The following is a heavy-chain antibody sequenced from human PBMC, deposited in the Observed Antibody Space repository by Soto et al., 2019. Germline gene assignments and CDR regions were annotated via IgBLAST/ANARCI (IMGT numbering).Heavy chain of an antibody. CDR3: AMVDVYVTPSPQDV. Sequence: QVQLVQSGAEVKNPGASVKVSCKDSGYRFTSYGIGWVRQAPGQGLEWMGWINAYNGNPNYAQNLQGRVTLTTDTTTSTAYMELRSLRSNDTAVYYCAMVDVYVTPSPQDVWGQGTTVTVSS. CDR1: GYRFTSYG. J-gene: IGHJ6*02. V-gene: IGHV1-18*01. CDR2: INAYNGNP. D-gene: IGHD3-16*01.